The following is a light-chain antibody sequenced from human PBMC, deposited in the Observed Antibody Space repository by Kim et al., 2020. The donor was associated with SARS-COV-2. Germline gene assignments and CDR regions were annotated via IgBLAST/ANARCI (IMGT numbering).Light chain of an antibody. CDR3: QQIYSTPLT. Sequence: DIAMTQSPPSLSSSVGDRVTITCRASQSIRNNLNWYQQKPGKAPKLLIFAASSLQSGVPSRFSGSGSGTDFTLTISTLQPEDFATYYCQQIYSTPLTFGGGTKVDIK. CDR1: QSIRNN. CDR2: AAS. J-gene: IGKJ4*01. V-gene: IGKV1-39*01.